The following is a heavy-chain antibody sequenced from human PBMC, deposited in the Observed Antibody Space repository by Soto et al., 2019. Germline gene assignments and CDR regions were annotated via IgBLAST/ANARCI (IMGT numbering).Heavy chain of an antibody. V-gene: IGHV1-18*01. J-gene: IGHJ5*02. CDR1: GYTFTNYG. Sequence: QVQLVQSGAEVKKPGASVKVSCKASGYTFTNYGISWVRQAPGQGLEWMGWINTYNGNTNHAQKLQGRVTMTTDTSTSTAYMELRSLRSDDTAVYYCARVVGSGTYYNQYNWFDPWGQGTLVTVSS. D-gene: IGHD3-10*01. CDR2: INTYNGNT. CDR3: ARVVGSGTYYNQYNWFDP.